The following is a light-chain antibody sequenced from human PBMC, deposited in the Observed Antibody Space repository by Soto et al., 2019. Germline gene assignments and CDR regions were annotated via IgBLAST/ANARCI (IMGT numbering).Light chain of an antibody. Sequence: EIVLTQSPATLSLSPGERATLSCRASQSVSSYLAWYQQKPGQAPRLLIYDASNRATCIPARFSGNGSGTDFTLTISSLEPEDFAVYYCQQRSNWITFGQGTRLEIK. J-gene: IGKJ5*01. CDR1: QSVSSY. V-gene: IGKV3-11*01. CDR2: DAS. CDR3: QQRSNWIT.